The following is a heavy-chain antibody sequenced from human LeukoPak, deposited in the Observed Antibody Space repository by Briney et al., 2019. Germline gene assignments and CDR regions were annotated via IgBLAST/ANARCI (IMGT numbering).Heavy chain of an antibody. CDR3: ANSESSSWTPGAEYFQH. CDR2: ISGSGGST. CDR1: GFTFSSYA. Sequence: GGSLRLSCAASGFTFSSYAMSWVRQAPGKGLEWVSAISGSGGSTYYADSVKGRFTISRDNSKNTLYLQMNSLRAEDTAVYYCANSESSSWTPGAEYFQHWGQGTLVTVSS. V-gene: IGHV3-23*01. J-gene: IGHJ1*01. D-gene: IGHD6-13*01.